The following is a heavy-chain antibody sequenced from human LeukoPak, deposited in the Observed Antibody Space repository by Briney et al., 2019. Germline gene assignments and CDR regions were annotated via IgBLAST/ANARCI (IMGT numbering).Heavy chain of an antibody. J-gene: IGHJ4*02. CDR1: GFTFSSYG. V-gene: IGHV3-30*02. CDR2: IRYDASNK. CDR3: AKDFFRTPNYYDSRGYYFDY. D-gene: IGHD3-22*01. Sequence: GGSLRLSCAASGFTFSSYGMHWVRQAPGKGLEWVAFIRYDASNKYSADSVKGRFTISRDDSKNTLYLQMNSLRAEDTAIYYCAKDFFRTPNYYDSRGYYFDYWGQGTLVTVSS.